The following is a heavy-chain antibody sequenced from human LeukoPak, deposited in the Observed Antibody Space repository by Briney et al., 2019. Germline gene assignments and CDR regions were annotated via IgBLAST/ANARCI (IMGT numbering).Heavy chain of an antibody. D-gene: IGHD2-15*01. J-gene: IGHJ3*01. Sequence: ASLKVSCEAPGYPSFAYYLHWVRQAPGQGLVWMGCINSHTGETNSAQNFQGRVIMTRDTSITTAYMELSRLKSDDTALYYCASKGAGHCYDASCMGSFDLWGQGTTVAVSS. V-gene: IGHV1-2*02. CDR3: ASKGAGHCYDASCMGSFDL. CDR1: GYPSFAYY. CDR2: INSHTGET.